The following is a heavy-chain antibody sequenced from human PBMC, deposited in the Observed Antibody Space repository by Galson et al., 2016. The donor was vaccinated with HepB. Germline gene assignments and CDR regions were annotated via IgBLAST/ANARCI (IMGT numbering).Heavy chain of an antibody. J-gene: IGHJ1*01. CDR2: VNHSGYT. Sequence: SETLSLTCGVHGGSFNAYYWSWIRQPPGKGLEWTGEVNHSGYTRYNPSLKSRVTTSLDTSKNQFSLTLSSVTASDSAIYYCARHHTTQPRRKDFPHWGQGTLVTVSS. CDR3: ARHHTTQPRRKDFPH. D-gene: IGHD1-14*01. CDR1: GGSFNAYY. V-gene: IGHV4-34*01.